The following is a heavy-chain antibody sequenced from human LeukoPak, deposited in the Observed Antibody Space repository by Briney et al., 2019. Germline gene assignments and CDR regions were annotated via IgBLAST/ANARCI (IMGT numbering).Heavy chain of an antibody. CDR1: GFTFRSYS. CDR3: ASGVIIATAGSLDY. Sequence: PGGSLRLSCAASGFTFRSYSMNWVRQAPRKGLEWVSYIGTSGSYKYYVDSVRGRFNISRDDAKNSLYLQMNSLRAEDTAMYYCASGVIIATAGSLDYWGQGTLVTVSS. V-gene: IGHV3-21*01. D-gene: IGHD6-13*01. CDR2: IGTSGSYK. J-gene: IGHJ4*02.